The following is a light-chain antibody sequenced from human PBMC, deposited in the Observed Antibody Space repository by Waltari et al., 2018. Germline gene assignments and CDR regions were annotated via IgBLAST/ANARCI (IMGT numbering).Light chain of an antibody. CDR2: VAS. V-gene: IGKV3-11*01. Sequence: EIVLTQSPATLSLSPGERATLSCRASQSVSSYLAWYQQKPGQAPRLRSYVASNRATGIPARCSGSGSGTDFTITISSLEPEDCAVYYCQQRSNWLALTFGGGTKVEIK. CDR1: QSVSSY. J-gene: IGKJ4*01. CDR3: QQRSNWLALT.